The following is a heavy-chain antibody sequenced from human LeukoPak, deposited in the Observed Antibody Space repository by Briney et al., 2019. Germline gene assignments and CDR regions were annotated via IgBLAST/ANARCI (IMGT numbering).Heavy chain of an antibody. J-gene: IGHJ6*03. CDR1: GGSISSGSYF. D-gene: IGHD4-11*01. Sequence: SETLSLTCTVSGGSISSGSYFWSWIRQPAGKGLEWIGRIYISGSTNYNPSLKSRVTISLDTSKNQFSLKLSSVTAADTAVYYCASSNYDPNYYYYYMDVWGKGTTVTVSS. CDR3: ASSNYDPNYYYYYMDV. CDR2: IYISGST. V-gene: IGHV4-61*02.